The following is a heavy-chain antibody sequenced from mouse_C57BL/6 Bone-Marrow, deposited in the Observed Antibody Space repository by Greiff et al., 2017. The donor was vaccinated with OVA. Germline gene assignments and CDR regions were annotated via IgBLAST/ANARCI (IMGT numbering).Heavy chain of an antibody. Sequence: VQLQQPGAELVKPGASVKLSCKASGYTFTSYWMHWVKQRPGQGLEWIGMIHPNSGSTNYNEKFKSKATLTVDKSSSTAYMQLSSLTSEDSAVYYFAKPYYYGSSYDAIDYWGQGTSVTVSS. CDR1: GYTFTSYW. CDR3: AKPYYYGSSYDAIDY. D-gene: IGHD1-1*01. CDR2: IHPNSGST. J-gene: IGHJ4*01. V-gene: IGHV1-64*01.